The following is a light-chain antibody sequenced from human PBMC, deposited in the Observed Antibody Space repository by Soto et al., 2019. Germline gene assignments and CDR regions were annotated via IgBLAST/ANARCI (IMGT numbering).Light chain of an antibody. CDR3: QQANSFRLT. CDR1: QGISRW. CDR2: GAS. V-gene: IGKV1D-12*01. Sequence: DIQLTQSPSSVSASVGDRVTITCRASQGISRWLAWYQQKPGKAPNLLISGASSLQSGVPSRFSGSGSGTDFTLTISSLQPEDFATYYCQQANSFRLTFGGGTKVAIK. J-gene: IGKJ4*01.